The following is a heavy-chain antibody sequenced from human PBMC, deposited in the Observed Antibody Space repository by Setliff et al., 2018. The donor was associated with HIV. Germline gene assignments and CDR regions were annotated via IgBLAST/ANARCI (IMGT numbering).Heavy chain of an antibody. Sequence: GESLKISCKGSGYNFTNYWIGWVRQMPEKGLEWMGIIYPGDSATRYSPSFQGQVTISADKSISTAYLQWSSLKASDTAMYYCARRARGTYPPPCSFDIWGQGTMVTVSS. D-gene: IGHD3-16*01. J-gene: IGHJ3*02. CDR3: ARRARGTYPPPCSFDI. CDR2: IYPGDSAT. V-gene: IGHV5-51*01. CDR1: GYNFTNYW.